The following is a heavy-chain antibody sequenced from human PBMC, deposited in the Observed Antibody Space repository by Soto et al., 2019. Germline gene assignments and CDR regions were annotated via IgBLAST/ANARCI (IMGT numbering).Heavy chain of an antibody. Sequence: QVQLVQSGAEVKKPGASVKVSCRTSGYSFIDYYVHWVRQAPGQGLEWVGWINPNSGASKYAENFQGRVTMTRDRSTSTVYMELTGLRSDDTAVYYCARVLGYASSWWRHSAFDIWGQGTMVIVSS. CDR1: GYSFIDYY. CDR3: ARVLGYASSWWRHSAFDI. CDR2: INPNSGAS. V-gene: IGHV1-2*02. D-gene: IGHD6-13*01. J-gene: IGHJ3*02.